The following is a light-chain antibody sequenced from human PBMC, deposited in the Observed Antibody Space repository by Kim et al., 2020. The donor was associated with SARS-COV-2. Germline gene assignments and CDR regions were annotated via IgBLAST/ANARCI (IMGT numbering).Light chain of an antibody. CDR1: QGVSSY. Sequence: SASVGDRVTITCRAIQGVSSYLAWYQQRPGKAPELLIYSVSTLQRGVPSRFSGSGSGTDFTLTISSLQSEDFATYYCQQANTFPFTFGQGTKLEI. CDR3: QQANTFPFT. J-gene: IGKJ2*01. CDR2: SVS. V-gene: IGKV1-12*01.